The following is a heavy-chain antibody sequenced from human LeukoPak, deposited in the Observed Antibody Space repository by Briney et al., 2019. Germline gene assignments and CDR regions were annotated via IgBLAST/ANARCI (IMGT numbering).Heavy chain of an antibody. D-gene: IGHD3-3*01. CDR3: ASRSITIFGVDY. CDR1: GGSFSGYY. CDR2: IYYSGST. J-gene: IGHJ4*02. V-gene: IGHV4-34*01. Sequence: PSETLSLTCAVYGGSFSGYYWSWIRQPPGKGLEWIGSIYYSGSTYYNPSLKSRVTISVDTSKNQFSLKLSSVTAADTAVYYCASRSITIFGVDYWGQGTLVTVSS.